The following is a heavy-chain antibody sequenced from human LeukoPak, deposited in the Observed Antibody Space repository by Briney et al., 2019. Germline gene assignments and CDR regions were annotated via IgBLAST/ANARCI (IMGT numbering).Heavy chain of an antibody. D-gene: IGHD3-10*01. Sequence: WETLSLTCTVSGGSISSYHWSWIRQPPGKGREWIGYIYYRGSTKHKPSLKSRVTISVATSKNQFSLKLSSVTAADTAVYYCARGGYYGSGNDFRFDPWGQGTLVTVSS. J-gene: IGHJ5*02. V-gene: IGHV4-59*01. CDR1: GGSISSYH. CDR2: IYYRGST. CDR3: ARGGYYGSGNDFRFDP.